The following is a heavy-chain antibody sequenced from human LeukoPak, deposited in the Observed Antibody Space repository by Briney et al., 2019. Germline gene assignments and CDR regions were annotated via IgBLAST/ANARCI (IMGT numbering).Heavy chain of an antibody. CDR3: ARDRGGLLWFGDLSPGVAAFDI. CDR1: GYPFTSYG. D-gene: IGHD3-10*01. Sequence: GASVKVSCKASGYPFTSYGISWVRQAPGQGLEWMGWINAYNGNTNYAQKVQGRVTMTTDTSTTTAYMDLRSLRSDDTAVYYCARDRGGLLWFGDLSPGVAAFDIWGQGTMVTVSS. J-gene: IGHJ3*02. CDR2: INAYNGNT. V-gene: IGHV1-18*04.